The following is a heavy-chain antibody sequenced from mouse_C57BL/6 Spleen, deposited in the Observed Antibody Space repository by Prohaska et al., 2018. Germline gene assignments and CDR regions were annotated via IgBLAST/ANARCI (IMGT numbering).Heavy chain of an antibody. V-gene: IGHV5-6*01. J-gene: IGHJ1*03. CDR2: ISSGGSYT. CDR1: GFTFSSYG. CDR3: ARHAYFDV. Sequence: GGDLVKPGGFLKLSCAASGFTFSSYGMSWVRQTPDKRLEWVATISSGGSYTYYPDSVKGRFTISRDNAKNTLYLQMSSLKSEDTAMYYCARHAYFDVWGTGTTVTVSS.